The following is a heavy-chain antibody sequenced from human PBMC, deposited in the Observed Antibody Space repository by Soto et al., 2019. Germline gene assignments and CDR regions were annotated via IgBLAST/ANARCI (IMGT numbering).Heavy chain of an antibody. J-gene: IGHJ3*02. CDR3: ARRTGYSSSSFDI. CDR2: IYYSGST. Sequence: ETLSLTCTVSGGSISSSSYYWGWIRQPPGKGLEWIGSIYYSGSTYYNPSLKSRVTISVDTSKNQFSLKLSSVTAADTAVYYCARRTGYSSSSFDIWGQGTMVTVSS. CDR1: GGSISSSSYY. V-gene: IGHV4-39*01. D-gene: IGHD6-13*01.